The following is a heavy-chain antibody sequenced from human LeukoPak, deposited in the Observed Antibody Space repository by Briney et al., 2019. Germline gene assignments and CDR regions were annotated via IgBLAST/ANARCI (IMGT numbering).Heavy chain of an antibody. D-gene: IGHD3-9*01. CDR1: GGSINSGGYY. CDR3: ARGATGRDAFDI. CDR2: IYYSGTA. Sequence: SETLSLTCTVSGGSINSGGYYWSWIRQHPGKGLEWIAYIYYSGTAYYNPSLKSRVTISADTSKNQFSLKLTSVTAADTAVYYCARGATGRDAFDIWGQGTMITVSS. J-gene: IGHJ3*02. V-gene: IGHV4-31*03.